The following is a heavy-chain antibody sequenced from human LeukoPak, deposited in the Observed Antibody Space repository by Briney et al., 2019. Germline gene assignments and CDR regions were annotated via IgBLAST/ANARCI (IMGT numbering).Heavy chain of an antibody. CDR3: ARTNGGYEYN. CDR1: GYSFTGYY. CDR2: INPYSGDT. Sequence: ASVRVSCKASGYSFTGYYIHWVRQAPGQGLAWMGWINPYSGDTTYAQKFQGRLTLTRDTSISTAYMEVSRLKSDDTAVYYCARTNGGYEYNWGQGTRVIVSS. D-gene: IGHD5-12*01. V-gene: IGHV1-2*02. J-gene: IGHJ4*02.